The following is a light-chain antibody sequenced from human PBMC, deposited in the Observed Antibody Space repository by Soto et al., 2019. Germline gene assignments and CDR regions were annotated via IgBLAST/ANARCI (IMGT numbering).Light chain of an antibody. CDR3: QQTYNTPYT. CDR2: AAS. Sequence: DIQMTQSPSSLSASVGDRVTITCRASQSISNYLSWYQQKPGQAPKLLIYAASSLQGGVPSRFSGSGSGTDFTLSISSLQPEDFATYYCQQTYNTPYTFGQGTKLEIK. V-gene: IGKV1-39*01. J-gene: IGKJ2*01. CDR1: QSISNY.